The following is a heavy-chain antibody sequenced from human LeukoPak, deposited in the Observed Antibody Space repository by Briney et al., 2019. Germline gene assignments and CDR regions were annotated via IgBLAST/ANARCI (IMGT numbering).Heavy chain of an antibody. Sequence: GGSLRLSCAASGFTFSSYAMSWVRQAPGKGLEWVSAISGSGGSTYYADSVKGRFTISRDSSKNTLHLQISSLRAEDTAVYYCARHPFGYCSGTSCPYYFDYWGQGTLVTVSS. D-gene: IGHD2-2*01. J-gene: IGHJ4*02. CDR1: GFTFSSYA. CDR2: ISGSGGST. CDR3: ARHPFGYCSGTSCPYYFDY. V-gene: IGHV3-23*01.